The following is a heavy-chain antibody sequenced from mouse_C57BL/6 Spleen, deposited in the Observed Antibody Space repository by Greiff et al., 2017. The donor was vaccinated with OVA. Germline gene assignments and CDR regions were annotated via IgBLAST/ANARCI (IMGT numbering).Heavy chain of an antibody. CDR2: FYPGSGSI. V-gene: IGHV1-62-2*01. CDR1: GYTFTEYT. D-gene: IGHD1-1*01. CDR3: ARHGYYYGSGFGGYFDV. J-gene: IGHJ1*03. Sequence: VQLQQSGAELVKPGASVKLSCKASGYTFTEYTIHWVKQRSGQGLEWIGWFYPGSGSIKYNEKFKDKATLTADKSSSTVYMELSRLTSEDTAVYFGARHGYYYGSGFGGYFDVWGTGTTVTVSS.